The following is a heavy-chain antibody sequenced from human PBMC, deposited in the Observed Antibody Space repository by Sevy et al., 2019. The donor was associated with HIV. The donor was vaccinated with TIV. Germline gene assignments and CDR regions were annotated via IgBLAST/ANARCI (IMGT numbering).Heavy chain of an antibody. CDR2: TNSDGSST. CDR1: GFTFSSYW. V-gene: IGHV3-74*01. D-gene: IGHD6-19*01. CDR3: AGSWYSSGLGY. Sequence: GGSLRLSCAASGFTFSSYWMHWVRQGLGKGLVWVSRTNSDGSSTSYADSVKGRFTVSRDNGKKTLYLQMNSLGVEDTAVYYGAGSWYSSGLGYWGQGTLVTVSS. J-gene: IGHJ4*02.